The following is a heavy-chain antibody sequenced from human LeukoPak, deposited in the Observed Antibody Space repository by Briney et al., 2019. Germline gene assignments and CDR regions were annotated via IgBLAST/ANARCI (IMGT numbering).Heavy chain of an antibody. CDR1: EFTFASYW. Sequence: GGSLRLSCAASEFTFASYWMSWVRQPPGKGLEWVANIKQDGSQKYYVDPLKGRFTISRDNAKNSLYLQMNNLRAEDTAVYYCTRVFYYGSRYYYMDVWGKGTTVTISS. D-gene: IGHD3-10*01. CDR2: IKQDGSQK. V-gene: IGHV3-7*01. J-gene: IGHJ6*03. CDR3: TRVFYYGSRYYYMDV.